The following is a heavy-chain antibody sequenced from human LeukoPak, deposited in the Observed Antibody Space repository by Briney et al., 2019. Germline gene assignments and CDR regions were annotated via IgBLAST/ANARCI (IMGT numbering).Heavy chain of an antibody. D-gene: IGHD3-16*01. CDR1: GGSISSDY. Sequence: PSETLSLTCTGSGGSISSDYWSWIRQPAGEGLKWIGRIYSSEITNYNPSLKSRVTMSIDTSKNQISLNLTSVTAADTAVYYCARAPTREGGVALFDYWGQGTLVTVSS. V-gene: IGHV4-4*07. CDR2: IYSSEIT. J-gene: IGHJ4*02. CDR3: ARAPTREGGVALFDY.